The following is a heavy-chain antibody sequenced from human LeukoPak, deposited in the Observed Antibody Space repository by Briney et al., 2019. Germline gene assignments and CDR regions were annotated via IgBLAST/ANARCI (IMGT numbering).Heavy chain of an antibody. CDR3: ARGTTVVTFEVDY. J-gene: IGHJ4*02. CDR1: GGTFSSYA. D-gene: IGHD4-23*01. V-gene: IGHV1-69*13. CDR2: TIPIFGTA. Sequence: ASVKVSCKASGGTFSSYAISWVRQAPGQGLEWMGGTIPIFGTANYAQKFQGRVTITADESTSTAYMELSSLRSEDTAVYYCARGTTVVTFEVDYWGQGTLVTVSS.